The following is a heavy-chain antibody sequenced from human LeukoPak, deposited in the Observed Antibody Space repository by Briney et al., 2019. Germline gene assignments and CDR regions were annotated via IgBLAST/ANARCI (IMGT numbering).Heavy chain of an antibody. Sequence: GGSLRLSCAASGFTFSSYAMHWVRQAPGKGLEWVAVISYDGSNKYYADSVKGRFTISRDNSKNTLYLQMNSLRAEDTAVYYCARDGWELPAFDYWGQGTLVTVSS. V-gene: IGHV3-30*01. J-gene: IGHJ4*02. CDR1: GFTFSSYA. CDR3: ARDGWELPAFDY. D-gene: IGHD1-26*01. CDR2: ISYDGSNK.